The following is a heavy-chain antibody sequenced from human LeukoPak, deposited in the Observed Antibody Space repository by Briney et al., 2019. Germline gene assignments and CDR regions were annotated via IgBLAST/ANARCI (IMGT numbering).Heavy chain of an antibody. V-gene: IGHV1-2*02. D-gene: IGHD2-15*01. CDR1: GYTFTGYY. J-gene: IGHJ4*02. CDR2: INPNSGGT. Sequence: ASVTVSCKASGYTFTGYYMHWVRQAPGQGLEWMGCINPNSGGTNYAQKFQGRVTMTRDTSISTAYTELSRLRSDDTAVYYCARDPLVVVVAATLDYWGQGTLVTVSS. CDR3: ARDPLVVVVAATLDY.